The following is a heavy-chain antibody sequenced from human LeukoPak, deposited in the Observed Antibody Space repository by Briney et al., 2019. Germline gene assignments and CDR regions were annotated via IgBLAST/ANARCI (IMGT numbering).Heavy chain of an antibody. J-gene: IGHJ4*02. CDR2: IYYSGST. Sequence: SETLSLTCTVSGGSISSYYWSWIRQPPGKGLEWIGYIYYSGSTNYNPSLKSRVTISVDTSKNQFSLKLSSVTAADTAVYYCARRPPLIAAAALDYWGQGTLVTVSS. V-gene: IGHV4-59*12. D-gene: IGHD6-13*01. CDR3: ARRPPLIAAAALDY. CDR1: GGSISSYY.